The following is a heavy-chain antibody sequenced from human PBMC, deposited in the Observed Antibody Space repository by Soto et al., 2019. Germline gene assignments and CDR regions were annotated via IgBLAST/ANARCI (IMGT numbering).Heavy chain of an antibody. J-gene: IGHJ6*02. CDR2: IYYSGNT. D-gene: IGHD1-1*01. CDR3: ARLPTSRDYYYYAMDV. Sequence: LSLTCTVSGGSISSTSYYWGWIRQPPGKGLEWIGTIYYSGNTYYNPSLKSRVTISIDTSKNQFSLKLSSVTAADTAVYYCARLPTSRDYYYYAMDVWGQGTTVTVSS. CDR1: GGSISSTSYY. V-gene: IGHV4-39*01.